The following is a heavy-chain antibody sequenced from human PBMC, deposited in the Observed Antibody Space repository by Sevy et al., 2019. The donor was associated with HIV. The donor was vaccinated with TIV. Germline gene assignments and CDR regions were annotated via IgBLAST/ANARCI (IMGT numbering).Heavy chain of an antibody. D-gene: IGHD6-13*01. Sequence: ASVNVSCKASGYTFTSYYMHWVRQAPGQGLEWMGIINPSGGSTSYSQKFQGRVTMTRDTSTSTVYMELSSLRSEDTAVYYCARVAELGNAFDIWGQGTMVTVSS. CDR3: ARVAELGNAFDI. J-gene: IGHJ3*02. V-gene: IGHV1-46*01. CDR2: INPSGGST. CDR1: GYTFTSYY.